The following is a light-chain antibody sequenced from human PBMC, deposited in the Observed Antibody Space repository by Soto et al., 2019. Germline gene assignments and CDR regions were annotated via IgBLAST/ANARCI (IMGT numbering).Light chain of an antibody. J-gene: IGKJ1*01. CDR2: GTS. CDR1: QSVSSSY. CDR3: QQYDNPPRT. V-gene: IGKV3-20*01. Sequence: EIVLTQSPGTLSLSPGERATLSCRASQSVSSSYLAWYQQKPGQAPRLLIYGTSSRAPGIPDRFSVSGSGTDFILTISRLEPEDFAVYYCQQYDNPPRTFGQGTKVEIK.